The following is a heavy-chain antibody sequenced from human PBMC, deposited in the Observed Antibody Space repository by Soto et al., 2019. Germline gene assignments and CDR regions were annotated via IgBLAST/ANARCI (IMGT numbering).Heavy chain of an antibody. D-gene: IGHD4-17*01. CDR1: GFTVSSNY. CDR2: IYSGGST. J-gene: IGHJ6*02. CDR3: ASPAKTTVDYYYYMYV. V-gene: IGHV3-53*01. Sequence: EVQLVESGGGLIQPGGSLRLSCAASGFTVSSNYMSWVRQAPGKGLEWVSVIYSGGSTYYADSVKGRFTISRDNSKISLYLQMNSLRDEDKAVYYCASPAKTTVDYYYYMYVWGQGNTVTVSS.